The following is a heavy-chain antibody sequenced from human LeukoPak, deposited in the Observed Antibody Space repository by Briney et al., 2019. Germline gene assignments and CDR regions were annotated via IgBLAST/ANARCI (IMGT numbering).Heavy chain of an antibody. D-gene: IGHD1-26*01. CDR3: ARDYYGYYFDY. V-gene: IGHV3-74*01. Sequence: GGSLRLSCAASGFTFSTYWMHWVRQAPGKGLMWVSRINSDGSSTNYADSVEGRFTISRDNAKNTLYLQMDSLRVEDTAVYYCARDYYGYYFDYWGQGTLVTVSS. J-gene: IGHJ4*02. CDR2: INSDGSST. CDR1: GFTFSTYW.